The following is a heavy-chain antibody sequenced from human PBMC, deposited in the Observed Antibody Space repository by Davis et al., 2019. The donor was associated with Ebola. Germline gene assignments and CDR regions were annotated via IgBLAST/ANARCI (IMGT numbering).Heavy chain of an antibody. CDR2: IYYSGSS. D-gene: IGHD3-16*01. CDR1: GGSMSRYY. J-gene: IGHJ6*02. CDR3: ARTHDNVWGSYGY. Sequence: PSETLSLTCTVSGGSMSRYYWSWIRQPPGKGLEWIGYIYYSGSSSYNPSLKNRVTMSVDTSKSQFSLKLTSVTAADTAVYYCARTHDNVWGSYGYWGQGTTVTVSS. V-gene: IGHV4-59*01.